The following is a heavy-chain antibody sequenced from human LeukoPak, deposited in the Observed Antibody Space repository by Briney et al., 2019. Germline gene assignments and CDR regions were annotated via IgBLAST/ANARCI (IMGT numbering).Heavy chain of an antibody. CDR2: ITTSTGKP. CDR3: ARDASMINFDY. CDR1: GYTFTVYS. D-gene: IGHD3-16*01. Sequence: ASVKVSCTASGYTFTVYSINWLRQAPGQGLEWMGWITTSTGKPTYAQGFTGRFVFFLDTSVSTTYLHINSLKAEDTAVYYCARDASMINFDYWGQGSLVTVSS. V-gene: IGHV7-4-1*02. J-gene: IGHJ4*02.